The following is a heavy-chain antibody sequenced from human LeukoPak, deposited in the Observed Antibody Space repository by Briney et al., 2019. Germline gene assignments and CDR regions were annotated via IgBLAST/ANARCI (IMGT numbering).Heavy chain of an antibody. CDR2: ISGSGGST. D-gene: IGHD5/OR15-5a*01. CDR3: AKGNLRGPPPIIDY. CDR1: GFTFSSYA. Sequence: PGGSLRLSCAASGFTFSSYAMSWVRQAPGKGLEWVSAISGSGGSTYDADLVKGRFTISSDNSKNTLYLQMNSLRAEDTAVYYCAKGNLRGPPPIIDYWGQGTLVTVSS. V-gene: IGHV3-23*01. J-gene: IGHJ4*02.